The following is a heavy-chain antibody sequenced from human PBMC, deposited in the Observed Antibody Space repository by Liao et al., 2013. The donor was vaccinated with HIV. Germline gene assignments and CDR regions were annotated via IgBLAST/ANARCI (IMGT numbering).Heavy chain of an antibody. J-gene: IGHJ3*02. Sequence: QVQLQESGPGLVKPSQTLSLTCTVSGGSISSGDYYWSWIRQPPGKGLEWIGYIYYSGITYYSPSLESRVTISVDTSKNQFSLNLTSVTAADTAVYYCARESIPLQDAFDIWGQGTIGHR. CDR1: GGSISSGDYY. CDR2: IYYSGIT. CDR3: ARESIPLQDAFDI. D-gene: IGHD2/OR15-2a*01. V-gene: IGHV4-30-4*08.